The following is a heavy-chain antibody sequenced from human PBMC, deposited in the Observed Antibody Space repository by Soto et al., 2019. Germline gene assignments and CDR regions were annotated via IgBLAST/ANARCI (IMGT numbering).Heavy chain of an antibody. J-gene: IGHJ6*02. CDR1: GFTFSSYG. D-gene: IGHD3-10*01. V-gene: IGHV3-30*18. CDR3: AKDTNHYGSEDYYYYYGMDV. Sequence: GGSLRLSCAASGFTFSSYGMHWVRQAPGKGLEWVAVISYDGSNKYYADSVKGRFTISRDNSKNTLYLQMNSLRAEDTAVYYCAKDTNHYGSEDYYYYYGMDVWGQGTTVTVSS. CDR2: ISYDGSNK.